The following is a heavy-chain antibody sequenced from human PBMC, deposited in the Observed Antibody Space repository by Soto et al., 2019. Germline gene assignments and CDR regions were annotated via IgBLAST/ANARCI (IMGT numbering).Heavy chain of an antibody. CDR1: GFTFSSYA. J-gene: IGHJ4*02. CDR3: AKIYAWSLLRFLEWQSGGDAFDY. CDR2: ISGSGGST. V-gene: IGHV3-23*01. D-gene: IGHD3-3*01. Sequence: EVQLLESGGGLVQPGGSLRLSCAASGFTFSSYAMSWVRQAPGKGLEWVSAISGSGGSTYYADSVKGRFTISRDNSKNTLYLQMNSLRAEDTDVYYRAKIYAWSLLRFLEWQSGGDAFDYWGQGTLVTVSS.